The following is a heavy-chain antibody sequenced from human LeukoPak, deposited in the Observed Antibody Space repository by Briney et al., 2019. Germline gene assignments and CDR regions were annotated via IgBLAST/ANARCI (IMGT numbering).Heavy chain of an antibody. CDR2: ISAYNGNT. CDR1: GYTFTSYG. Sequence: ASVKVSCKASGYTFTSYGIGWVRQAPGQGLEWVGWISAYNGNTNSAQKLQGRVTMTTDTSTSTAYMELRSLRSDDTAVYYCAREEDIVVVPAARPYAFDIWGQGTMVTVSS. J-gene: IGHJ3*02. CDR3: AREEDIVVVPAARPYAFDI. V-gene: IGHV1-18*01. D-gene: IGHD2-2*01.